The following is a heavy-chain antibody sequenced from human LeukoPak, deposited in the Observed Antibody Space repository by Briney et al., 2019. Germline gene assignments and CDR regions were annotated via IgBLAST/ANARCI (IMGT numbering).Heavy chain of an antibody. J-gene: IGHJ6*02. Sequence: GGSLRLSCAASGFTFSSYAMHWVRQAPGKGLEWVAVISYDGSNKYYADSVKGRFTISRDNSKNTLYLQMNSLRAEDTAVYYCARDLDYDFWSGYYPYYYYGMDVWGQGTTVTVSS. CDR1: GFTFSSYA. V-gene: IGHV3-30-3*01. CDR2: ISYDGSNK. D-gene: IGHD3-3*01. CDR3: ARDLDYDFWSGYYPYYYYGMDV.